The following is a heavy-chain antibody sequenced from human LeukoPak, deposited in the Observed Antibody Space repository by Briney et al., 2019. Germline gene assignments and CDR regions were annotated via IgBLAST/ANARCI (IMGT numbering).Heavy chain of an antibody. D-gene: IGHD5-12*01. CDR3: ARSFGSGYDYYYYFMDV. CDR2: MNPNSGNT. CDR1: GYTFTSYD. Sequence: ASVKVSCKASGYTFTSYDINWVRQATGQGLEWMGWMNPNSGNTGYAQKFQGRVTMTRNTSISTAYMELSSLRSEDTAVYFCARSFGSGYDYYYYFMDVWGKGTTVTVSS. V-gene: IGHV1-8*01. J-gene: IGHJ6*03.